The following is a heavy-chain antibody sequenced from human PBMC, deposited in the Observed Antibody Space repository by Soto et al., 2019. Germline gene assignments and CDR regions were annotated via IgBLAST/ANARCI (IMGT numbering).Heavy chain of an antibody. J-gene: IGHJ4*02. V-gene: IGHV4-4*02. D-gene: IGHD5-12*01. CDR1: GGSISDSDW. CDR3: ARTVEMATIGRNDY. CDR2: IYYSGST. Sequence: SETLSLTCVVSGGSISDSDWWSWVRQPPGKGLEWIGYIYYSGSTYYNPSLKSRVTISVDTSKNQFSLKLSSVTAADTAVYYCARTVEMATIGRNDYWGQGTLVTVSS.